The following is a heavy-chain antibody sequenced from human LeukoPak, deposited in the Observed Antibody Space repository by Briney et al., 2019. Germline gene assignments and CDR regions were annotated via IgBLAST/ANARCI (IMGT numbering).Heavy chain of an antibody. D-gene: IGHD2-21*01. CDR1: GYSFTDYY. CDR2: INPNSGGT. Sequence: GASVRVSCKTSGYSFTDYYMHWVRQAPGQGLEWMGWINPNSGGTNSAQKFQGRVTITRDTSITTVYMEVSWLTSDDTAIYYCARADRLDGGPYLIGPWGQGTLVTVSS. J-gene: IGHJ5*02. V-gene: IGHV1-2*02. CDR3: ARADRLDGGPYLIGP.